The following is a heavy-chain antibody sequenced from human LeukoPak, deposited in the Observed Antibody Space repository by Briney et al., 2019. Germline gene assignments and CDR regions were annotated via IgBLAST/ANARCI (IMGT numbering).Heavy chain of an antibody. V-gene: IGHV4-59*01. CDR3: ATGLTTGTTFDY. Sequence: ETLSLTCTVPGGSISSYYWSWIRQPPGKGLEWIGYIYYSGSTNYNPSLKSRVTISVDTSKNQFSLKLSSVTAADTAVYYCATGLTTGTTFDYWGQGTLVTVSS. D-gene: IGHD1-1*01. CDR2: IYYSGST. CDR1: GGSISSYY. J-gene: IGHJ4*02.